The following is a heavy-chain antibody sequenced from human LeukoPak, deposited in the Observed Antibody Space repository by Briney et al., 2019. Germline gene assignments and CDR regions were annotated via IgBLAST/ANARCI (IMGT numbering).Heavy chain of an antibody. CDR3: ATTFSSGWYFHC. D-gene: IGHD6-19*01. Sequence: ASVKVSCKASGYTFTDYYMHWVRQAPGQGLEWMGWINPNSGATIYAQKFQGRVTMTRDSSISTAYMEVSRLTSDDTAVYHCATTFSSGWYFHCWGQGTLVTVSS. CDR1: GYTFTDYY. CDR2: INPNSGAT. V-gene: IGHV1-2*02. J-gene: IGHJ4*02.